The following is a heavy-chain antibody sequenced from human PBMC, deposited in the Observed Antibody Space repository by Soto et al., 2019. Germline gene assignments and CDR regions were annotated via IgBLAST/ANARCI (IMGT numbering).Heavy chain of an antibody. CDR3: ARQMPHRGGGIRSLFCSGDLAY. Sequence: GESLKISCQASGYSFPDFWIAWVRQVPGKGLECLGLIYPGDSDTKYNPSFQGQVTISVDKSINTAYLQLSSLKASDTANYYCARQMPHRGGGIRSLFCSGDLAYWDQGSLVTVSS. V-gene: IGHV5-51*01. D-gene: IGHD2-15*01. J-gene: IGHJ4*02. CDR2: IYPGDSDT. CDR1: GYSFPDFW.